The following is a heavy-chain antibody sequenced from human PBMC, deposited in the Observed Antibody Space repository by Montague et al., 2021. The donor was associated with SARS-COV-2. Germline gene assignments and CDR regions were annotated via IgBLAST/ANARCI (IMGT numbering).Heavy chain of an antibody. D-gene: IGHD1-1*01. CDR2: TYYRSKWYN. CDR3: TSGREGNYNVMDV. V-gene: IGHV6-1*01. CDR1: GDNVSSNSAT. Sequence: CAISGDNVSSNSATWNWVRQSPSRGLELLGRTYYRSKWYNDYAXXXRGRVTINPDTSKNQFSLQLNSVAPEDTAIYYCTSGREGNYNVMDVWGQGTTVTVSS. J-gene: IGHJ6*02.